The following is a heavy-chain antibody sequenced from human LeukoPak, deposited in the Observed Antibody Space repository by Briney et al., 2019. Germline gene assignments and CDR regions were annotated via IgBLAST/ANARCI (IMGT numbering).Heavy chain of an antibody. CDR3: AYGYSSSWDDAFDI. Sequence: GGTLRLSCAASGFTFSDYYMSWIRQAPGEGLGWVSYISSSGSTIYYADSVKGRLTISRDNAKNSRYLQMNSLRAEDTAVYYCAYGYSSSWDDAFDIWGQGTMVTVSS. D-gene: IGHD6-13*01. CDR2: ISSSGSTI. V-gene: IGHV3-11*04. J-gene: IGHJ3*02. CDR1: GFTFSDYY.